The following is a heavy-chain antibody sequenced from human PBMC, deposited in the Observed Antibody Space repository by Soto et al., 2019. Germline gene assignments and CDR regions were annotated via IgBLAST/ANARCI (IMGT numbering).Heavy chain of an antibody. J-gene: IGHJ4*02. V-gene: IGHV4-59*01. CDR3: ARVSGMLGIAAAGPGFDY. CDR2: IYYSGST. CDR1: GGSISSYY. D-gene: IGHD6-13*01. Sequence: SETLSLTCTVSGGSISSYYWSWIRQPPGKGLEWIGYIYYSGSTNYNPSLKSRVTISVDTSKNQFSLKLSSVTAADTAVYYCARVSGMLGIAAAGPGFDYWGQGTLVTVSS.